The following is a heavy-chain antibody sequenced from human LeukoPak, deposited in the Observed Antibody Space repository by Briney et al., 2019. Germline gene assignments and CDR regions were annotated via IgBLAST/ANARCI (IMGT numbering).Heavy chain of an antibody. CDR2: LNPNSGDT. CDR1: GYTFTDYY. Sequence: ASVKVSCKASGYTFTDYYMHWVRQAPGQGLEWMGWLNPNSGDTNYAQKFQGRVSMTRDSSISTAYMDLSDLRSDDTAVYSCARGRNIEMTTMSGGSDYWGQGTLVTVSS. CDR3: ARGRNIEMTTMSGGSDY. J-gene: IGHJ4*02. D-gene: IGHD5-24*01. V-gene: IGHV1-2*02.